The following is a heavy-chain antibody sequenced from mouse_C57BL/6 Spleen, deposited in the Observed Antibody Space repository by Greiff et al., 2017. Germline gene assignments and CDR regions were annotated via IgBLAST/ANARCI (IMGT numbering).Heavy chain of an antibody. CDR3: ARAGTTVVFDY. J-gene: IGHJ2*01. D-gene: IGHD1-1*01. CDR2: ISYSGST. CDR1: GYSITSGYD. V-gene: IGHV3-1*01. Sequence: EVQRVESGPGMVKPSQSLSLTCTVTGYSITSGYDWHWIRHFPGNKLEWMGYISYSGSTNYNPYLKSRISITHDTSKNHFFLKLNSVTTEDTATYYCARAGTTVVFDYWGQGTTLTVSS.